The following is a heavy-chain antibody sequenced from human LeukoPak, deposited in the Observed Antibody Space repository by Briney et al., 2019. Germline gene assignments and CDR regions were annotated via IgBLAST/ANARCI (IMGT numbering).Heavy chain of an antibody. J-gene: IGHJ3*02. Sequence: GSLRLSCAASGFTFSSSDMHWVRQPPGKALEWIGNIFYSGSTYYSPSLKSRVTISLDTSRNQFSLKLNSVTPEDTAVYYYARDLEGRDGYNSEDAFDIWGQGTMVTVSS. CDR1: GFTFSSSD. CDR3: ARDLEGRDGYNSEDAFDI. D-gene: IGHD5-24*01. V-gene: IGHV4-59*12. CDR2: IFYSGST.